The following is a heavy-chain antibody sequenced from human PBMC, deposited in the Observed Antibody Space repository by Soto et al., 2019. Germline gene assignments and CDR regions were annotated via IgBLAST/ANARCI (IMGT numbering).Heavy chain of an antibody. V-gene: IGHV3-7*04. CDR3: ARGITIFGVVDYYFDY. CDR2: IKQDGSEK. J-gene: IGHJ4*02. Sequence: EVQLVESGGGLVQPGGSLRLSCAASGFTFSSYWMSWVRQAPGKGLEWVANIKQDGSEKYYVDSVKGRFTISRDNAKNSLYLQMNSLRAEDMAVYYCARGITIFGVVDYYFDYWGQGTLVTVSS. D-gene: IGHD3-3*01. CDR1: GFTFSSYW.